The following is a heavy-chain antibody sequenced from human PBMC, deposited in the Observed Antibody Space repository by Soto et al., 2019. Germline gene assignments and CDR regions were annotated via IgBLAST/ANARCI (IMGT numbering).Heavy chain of an antibody. D-gene: IGHD3-3*01. V-gene: IGHV4-4*07. CDR3: ARGQRFSDWFDP. J-gene: IGHJ5*02. CDR2: IYSSGNT. CDR1: GGTISGYY. Sequence: SETLSLTCSVSGGTISGYYWTWIRQPAGKGLEWIGRIYSSGNTKYNPSLQSRVTMSLDTSNNQFSLRLTSVTAADTAVYYCARGQRFSDWFDPWGPGPLVTVSS.